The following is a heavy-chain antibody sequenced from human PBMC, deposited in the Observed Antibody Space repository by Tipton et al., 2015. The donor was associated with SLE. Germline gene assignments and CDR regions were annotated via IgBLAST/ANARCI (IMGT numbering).Heavy chain of an antibody. CDR1: RGSLTGYS. D-gene: IGHD3-16*01. Sequence: GLVKPSETLSLVCVVNRGSLTGYSWNWIRQFPGKGLEWIGEIDRDGSPNYKSSLQNRVTMSVDRSATQFSRRLTSVTAADTAVYYCARGVSGYYFYSYMDVWGKGTTVTISS. CDR2: IDRDGSP. V-gene: IGHV4-34*01. CDR3: ARGVSGYYFYSYMDV. J-gene: IGHJ6*03.